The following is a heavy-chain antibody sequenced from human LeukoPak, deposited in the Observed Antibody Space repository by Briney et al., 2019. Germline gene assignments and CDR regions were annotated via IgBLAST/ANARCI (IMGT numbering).Heavy chain of an antibody. Sequence: GGSLRLSCAASGFTFSSYSMNWVRQAPGKGLEWVSSISSSSSYIYYADSVKGRFTISRDNAKNSLYLQMNSLRAEDTAVYYCAKIGYCSSASCLGDTFEIWGQGTMVTVSS. CDR2: ISSSSSYI. D-gene: IGHD2-2*01. CDR3: AKIGYCSSASCLGDTFEI. J-gene: IGHJ3*02. V-gene: IGHV3-21*01. CDR1: GFTFSSYS.